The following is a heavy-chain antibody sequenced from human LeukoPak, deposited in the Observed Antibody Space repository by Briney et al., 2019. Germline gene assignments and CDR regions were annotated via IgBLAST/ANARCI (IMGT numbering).Heavy chain of an antibody. V-gene: IGHV4-30-4*02. CDR1: GGSISSGDYY. CDR3: AREELRSISRYYYYAMDV. CDR2: IYYSGST. D-gene: IGHD3-3*02. Sequence: SETLSLTCTVSGGSISSGDYYWSWIRQPPGKGLEWIGYIYYSGSTYYNPSLKSRVTISVDTAKSQFSLKLSSVTAADTAVYYCAREELRSISRYYYYAMDVWGQGTTVTVSS. J-gene: IGHJ6*02.